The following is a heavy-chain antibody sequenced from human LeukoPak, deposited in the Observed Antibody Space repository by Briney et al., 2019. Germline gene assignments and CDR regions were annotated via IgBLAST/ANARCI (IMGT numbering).Heavy chain of an antibody. V-gene: IGHV3-7*01. J-gene: IGHJ5*02. Sequence: GGSLRLSCAVSGFTFSSSYMNWVRQAPGKGLEWVANIKQDGSEKYYVDSVKGRFTISRDNAQNSLYLQMNGLRAEDTAVYYCARDGVEFYNWFDPWGQGTLVTVSS. CDR3: ARDGVEFYNWFDP. CDR2: IKQDGSEK. D-gene: IGHD2-21*01. CDR1: GFTFSSSY.